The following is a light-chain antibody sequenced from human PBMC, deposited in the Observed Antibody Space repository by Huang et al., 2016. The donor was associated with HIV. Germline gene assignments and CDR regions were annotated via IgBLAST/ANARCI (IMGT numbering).Light chain of an antibody. CDR1: QSVGSY. J-gene: IGKJ2*01. CDR2: DTS. V-gene: IGKV3-11*01. CDR3: QQRSNWPHT. Sequence: DIVLTQSPATLSLSPGERVTLSCRASQSVGSYLAWYQQKPGQAPRLLIYDTSNRATGIPTRFSGSGSGTDFTLTISSRESEDFAVYYCQQRSNWPHTFGQGTRLEI.